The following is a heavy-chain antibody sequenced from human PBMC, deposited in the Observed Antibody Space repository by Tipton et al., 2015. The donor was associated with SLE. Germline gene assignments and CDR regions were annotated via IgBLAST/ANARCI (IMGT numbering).Heavy chain of an antibody. D-gene: IGHD5-12*01. CDR1: GFTFTTYG. CDR3: ARALTWLDAFDI. J-gene: IGHJ3*02. V-gene: IGHV1-18*01. CDR2: ISAYNGNR. Sequence: QSGAEVKKPGASVKVSCKASGFTFTTYGITWVRQAPGQGLEWMGWISAYNGNRDYAQKLQGRVTMTTDTSTSTAYMELRSLRSEDTALYYCARALTWLDAFDIWGQGTMVTVSS.